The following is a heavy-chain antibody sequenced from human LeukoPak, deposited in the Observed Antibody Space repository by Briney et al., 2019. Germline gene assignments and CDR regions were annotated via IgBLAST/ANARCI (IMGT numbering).Heavy chain of an antibody. CDR2: ISYDGSNR. Sequence: PGGSLRLSCAASGFTFSSYGMHWVRQAPGKGLEWVAVISYDGSNRYSADSVKGHFTISRDNSKNTLYLQMNSLRAEDTAVYYCANYGDYYYFYYWGQGTLVTVSS. CDR1: GFTFSSYG. V-gene: IGHV3-30*18. D-gene: IGHD4-17*01. J-gene: IGHJ4*02. CDR3: ANYGDYYYFYY.